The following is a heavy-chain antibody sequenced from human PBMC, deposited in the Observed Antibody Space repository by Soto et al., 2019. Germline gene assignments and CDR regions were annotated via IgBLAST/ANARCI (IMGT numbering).Heavy chain of an antibody. Sequence: EVQLLESGGGLVQPGGSLRLSCAASGFTFSSYAMNWVRQAPGKGLEWVSSISDSGGSTYYADSVKGRFTISRDNSKNTLYLQMNSLRAEDTAVYYCAKDLQSSGWPTALDYWGQGTLVTVSS. CDR1: GFTFSSYA. CDR3: AKDLQSSGWPTALDY. V-gene: IGHV3-23*01. D-gene: IGHD6-19*01. J-gene: IGHJ4*02. CDR2: ISDSGGST.